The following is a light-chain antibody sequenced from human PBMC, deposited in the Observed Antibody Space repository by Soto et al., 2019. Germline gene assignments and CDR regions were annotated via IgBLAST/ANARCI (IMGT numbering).Light chain of an antibody. J-gene: IGLJ1*01. Sequence: QSVLTQPPSVSGAPGQRVTISCTGSSSNIGADYDVHWYQQRPGTPPKLLIFANSNRPSGVPDRFSGSKSGTSASLAISGLQAEDEGDYYCPSSENGLYGSVFGTGTKVTVL. CDR3: PSSENGLYGSV. CDR1: SSNIGADYD. CDR2: ANS. V-gene: IGLV1-40*01.